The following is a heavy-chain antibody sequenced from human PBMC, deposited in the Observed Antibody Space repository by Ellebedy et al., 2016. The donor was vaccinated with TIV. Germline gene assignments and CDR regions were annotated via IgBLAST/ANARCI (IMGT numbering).Heavy chain of an antibody. CDR3: TRETNPPPGALAGTGFDC. J-gene: IGHJ4*02. Sequence: GESLKISCVASGFSFSTYGMHWVRQAPGKGLEWVAFKRFDGRNEYNGASVKGRFIISRDLSKNTLYLQMNRMTSDDTGIYYCTRETNPPPGALAGTGFDCWGQGTLVIFSS. V-gene: IGHV3-30*02. D-gene: IGHD6-19*01. CDR2: KRFDGRNE. CDR1: GFSFSTYG.